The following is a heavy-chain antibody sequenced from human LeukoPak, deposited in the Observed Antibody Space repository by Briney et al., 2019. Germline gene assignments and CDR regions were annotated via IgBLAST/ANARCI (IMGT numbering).Heavy chain of an antibody. J-gene: IGHJ4*02. CDR2: INPSGGST. CDR1: GYTFTSYY. Sequence: ASVKVPCKASGYTFTSYYMHWVRQAPGQGLEWMGIINPSGGSTSYAQKFQGRVTMTRDTSTSTVYMELSSLRSEDTAVYYCARGRIGLLWFGELERWGQGTLVTVSS. D-gene: IGHD3-10*01. V-gene: IGHV1-46*01. CDR3: ARGRIGLLWFGELER.